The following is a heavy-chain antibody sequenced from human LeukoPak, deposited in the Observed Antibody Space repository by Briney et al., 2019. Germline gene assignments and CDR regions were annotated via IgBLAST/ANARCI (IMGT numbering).Heavy chain of an antibody. CDR2: IYHSGST. D-gene: IGHD3-22*01. CDR3: ARETYYYDSSGYYYPADV. V-gene: IGHV4-4*02. J-gene: IGHJ6*04. CDR1: GGSISSSNW. Sequence: PSGTLSLTCAVSGGSISSSNWWSWVRQPPGKGLEWIGEIYHSGSTNYNPSLKSRVTISVDTSKNQFSLKLSSVTAADTAVYYCARETYYYDSSGYYYPADVWGKGTTVTVSS.